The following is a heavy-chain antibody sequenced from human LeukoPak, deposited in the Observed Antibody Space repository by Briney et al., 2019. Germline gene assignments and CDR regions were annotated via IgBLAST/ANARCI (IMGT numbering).Heavy chain of an antibody. CDR2: IKTDTGDA. D-gene: IGHD3/OR15-3a*01. V-gene: IGHV1-2*02. CDR3: ARDGLVGGHSYMDV. CDR1: GYTFTDYY. J-gene: IGHJ6*03. Sequence: ASVKVSCKTSGYTFTDYYLYWVRQAPGQGLEWMGWIKTDTGDAKYSPNFQDRVTMTRDTSVSTAYMELSRLRSDDTAVYYCARDGLVGGHSYMDVWGKGTTVTISS.